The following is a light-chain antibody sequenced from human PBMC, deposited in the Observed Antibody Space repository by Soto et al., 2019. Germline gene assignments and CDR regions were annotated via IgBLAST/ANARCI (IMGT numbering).Light chain of an antibody. CDR1: SGHSSYI. J-gene: IGLJ3*02. CDR2: LEGSGTY. CDR3: ETWDFNTRV. Sequence: QSVLTQSSSASASLGSSVKLTCTLSSGHSSYIIAWHQQQPGKAPRYLMKLEGSGTYNKGSGVPDRFSGSSSGADRYLTISNLQFDDEADYYCETWDFNTRVFGGGTKLTVL. V-gene: IGLV4-60*02.